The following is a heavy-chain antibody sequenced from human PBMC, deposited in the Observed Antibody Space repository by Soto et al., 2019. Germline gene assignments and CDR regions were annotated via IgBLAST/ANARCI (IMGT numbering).Heavy chain of an antibody. D-gene: IGHD3-22*01. V-gene: IGHV1-69*01. Sequence: QVQLVQSGAEVKKPGSSVKVSCKASGGTFSSYAISWVRQAPGQGLEWMGGIIPIFGTANYAQKFQGRVTITADESTSTASMELSSLRSEDTAVYYCARGTLTTGYYYYGMDVWGQGTTVTVSS. CDR2: IIPIFGTA. CDR1: GGTFSSYA. CDR3: ARGTLTTGYYYYGMDV. J-gene: IGHJ6*02.